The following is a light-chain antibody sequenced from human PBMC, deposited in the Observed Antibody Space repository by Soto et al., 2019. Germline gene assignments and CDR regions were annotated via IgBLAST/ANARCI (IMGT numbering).Light chain of an antibody. CDR3: CSYAGSYTVM. J-gene: IGLJ3*02. Sequence: QSALTQPRSVSGSPGQSVTISCTGTSSDVGGSKYVSWYQQYPGKAPKLMIYDVSNRPSGVPDRFSGSKSGNTASLTISGLQAEDEADYYCCSYAGSYTVMFDGGTKLTVL. CDR2: DVS. V-gene: IGLV2-11*01. CDR1: SSDVGGSKY.